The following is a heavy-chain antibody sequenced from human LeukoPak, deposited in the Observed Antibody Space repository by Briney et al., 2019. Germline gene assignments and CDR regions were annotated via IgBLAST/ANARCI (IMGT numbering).Heavy chain of an antibody. CDR2: ISYDGSNK. D-gene: IGHD1-26*01. CDR3: ARGREAIHRGIVGAIVDDYYYYMDV. Sequence: GGSLRLSCAASGFTFSSYAMHWVRLAPGKGLEWVAVISYDGSNKYYADSVKGRFTISRDNSKNTLYLQMNSLRAEDTAVYYCARGREAIHRGIVGAIVDDYYYYMDVWGKGTTVTVSS. CDR1: GFTFSSYA. J-gene: IGHJ6*03. V-gene: IGHV3-30*07.